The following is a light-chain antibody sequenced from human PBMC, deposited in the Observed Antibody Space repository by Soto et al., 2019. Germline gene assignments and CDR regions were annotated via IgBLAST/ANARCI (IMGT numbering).Light chain of an antibody. CDR1: SGHSSYI. CDR3: ETWDTNPRV. Sequence: QSVLTQSSSASASLGSSVKLTCTLSSGHSSYIIAWHHQQPGKAPRYLMKLEGSGSYNKGSGVPDRFSGSSSGADRYLTISNLQSEDEAAYYCETWDTNPRVFGGGTKLTVL. CDR2: LEGSGSY. J-gene: IGLJ2*01. V-gene: IGLV4-60*03.